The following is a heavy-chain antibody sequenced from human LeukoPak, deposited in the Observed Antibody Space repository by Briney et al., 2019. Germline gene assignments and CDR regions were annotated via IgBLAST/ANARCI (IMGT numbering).Heavy chain of an antibody. CDR2: INPSGGST. Sequence: GASVKVSCKASGYTFTSYYMHWVRQAPGQGLEWMGIINPSGGSTSYAQKFQGRVTMTRDTSTSTVYMELSSLRSEDTAVYYCARGMTVAGHRGEDYFDYWGQGTLVTVSS. V-gene: IGHV1-46*01. CDR1: GYTFTSYY. CDR3: ARGMTVAGHRGEDYFDY. D-gene: IGHD6-19*01. J-gene: IGHJ4*02.